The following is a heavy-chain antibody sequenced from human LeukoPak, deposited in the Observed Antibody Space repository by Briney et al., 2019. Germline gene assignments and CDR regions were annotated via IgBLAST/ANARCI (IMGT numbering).Heavy chain of an antibody. V-gene: IGHV1-2*02. CDR1: GYTFTSYG. Sequence: ASVKVSCKASGYTFTSYGISWVRQAPGQGLEWMGWINPNSGGTNYAQKFQGRVTMTRDMSISTAYMELSRLRSDDTAVYYCARDLGEVGATPDYWGQGTLVTVSS. CDR2: INPNSGGT. CDR3: ARDLGEVGATPDY. J-gene: IGHJ4*02. D-gene: IGHD1-26*01.